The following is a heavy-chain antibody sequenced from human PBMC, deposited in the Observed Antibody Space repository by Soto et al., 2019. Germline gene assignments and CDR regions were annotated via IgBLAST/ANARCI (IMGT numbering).Heavy chain of an antibody. Sequence: QVQLQESGPGLVKPSETLSLTCTVSGAPITTTKWWAWVRLPPGKGLEWIGELSRGDERSSNPSLEGRFTMSLDKSNNHCSLKLTSVTASYTAIYYCATQTISYTWGVWGRGTSVTVSS. J-gene: IGHJ6*02. CDR2: LSRGDER. CDR3: ATQTISYTWGV. V-gene: IGHV4-4*02. D-gene: IGHD3-16*01. CDR1: GAPITTTKW.